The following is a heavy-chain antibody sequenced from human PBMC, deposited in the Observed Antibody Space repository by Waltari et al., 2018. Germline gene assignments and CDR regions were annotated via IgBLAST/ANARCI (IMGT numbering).Heavy chain of an antibody. J-gene: IGHJ4*02. Sequence: QVQLQQWGAGLLKPSETLSLTCAVYGGSFSGNYWSWIRQPPDKGLEWIGEINHSGSANYNPSLKSRVTISVDTSKNQFSLVLTSVTAADTAVYYCARRSRDSSGHFYSDYWGQGTLVAVSS. V-gene: IGHV4-34*01. D-gene: IGHD3-22*01. CDR3: ARRSRDSSGHFYSDY. CDR2: INHSGSA. CDR1: GGSFSGNY.